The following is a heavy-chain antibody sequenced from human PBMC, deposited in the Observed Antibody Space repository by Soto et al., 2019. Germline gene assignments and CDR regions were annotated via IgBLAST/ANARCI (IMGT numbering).Heavy chain of an antibody. D-gene: IGHD6-19*01. CDR1: GFTFTNYW. V-gene: IGHV3-74*01. Sequence: GGSLRLSCTASGFTFTNYWMHWVRQAPGKGLVWVSRVTGDGGGTTYADFVKGRMTISRDNAKNTLYLQMDSLGAEDTAVYFCARVPVAMAGVGIDYWGQGTLVTVSS. CDR2: VTGDGGGT. J-gene: IGHJ4*02. CDR3: ARVPVAMAGVGIDY.